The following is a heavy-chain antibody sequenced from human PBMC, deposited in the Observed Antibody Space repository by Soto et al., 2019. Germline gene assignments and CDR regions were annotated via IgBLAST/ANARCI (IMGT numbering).Heavy chain of an antibody. D-gene: IGHD3-10*01. V-gene: IGHV4-31*03. CDR2: IYSSGST. CDR1: GGSISSGGYY. Sequence: SETLSLTCTVSGGSISSGGYYWSWVRQHPGKGLEWIAHIYSSGSTYYNPSLKSRITISLETSKNQFSLKLSSVTAADTAVYYCARVWGGAFDFWGQGTMVTVSS. CDR3: ARVWGGAFDF. J-gene: IGHJ3*01.